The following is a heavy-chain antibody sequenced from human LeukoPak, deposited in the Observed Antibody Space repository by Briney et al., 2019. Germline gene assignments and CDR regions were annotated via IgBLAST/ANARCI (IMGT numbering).Heavy chain of an antibody. J-gene: IGHJ5*02. CDR2: VSGSGGRT. D-gene: IGHD2-21*02. CDR3: XXXXXXXXXXXXDCYQNWFDP. Sequence: CAASXFTFSSYGMSWVRQAPGKGLEWVSDVSGSGGRTYYADSVKGRFIISRENSKNTLYLQMNRLRGEETGGYYCXXXXXXXXXXXXDCYQNWFDPWGQGTLVTVSS. CDR1: XFTFSSYG. V-gene: IGHV3-23*01.